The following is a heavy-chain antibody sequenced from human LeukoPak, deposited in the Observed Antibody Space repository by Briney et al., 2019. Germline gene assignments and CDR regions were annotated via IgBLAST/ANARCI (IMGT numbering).Heavy chain of an antibody. D-gene: IGHD5-18*01. J-gene: IGHJ4*02. CDR1: GYTFTGYY. Sequence: EASVKVSCKASGYTFTGYYMHWVRQAPGQRLEWMGWINAGNGNTKYSQEFQGRVTITRDTSASTAYMELSSLRSEDMAVYYCARAPTPKYSYGYYSPNFDYWGQGTLVTVSS. CDR3: ARAPTPKYSYGYYSPNFDY. CDR2: INAGNGNT. V-gene: IGHV1-3*03.